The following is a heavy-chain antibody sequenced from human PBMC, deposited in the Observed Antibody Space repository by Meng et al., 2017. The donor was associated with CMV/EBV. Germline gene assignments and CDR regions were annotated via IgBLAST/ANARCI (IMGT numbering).Heavy chain of an antibody. CDR2: MNPNSGNT. Sequence: ASVQVSCKASGYTFTSYDINWVRQATGQGLEGMGWMNPNSGNTGYAQKFQGRVTITRNTSISTAYMELRSLRSEDTAVYYCARGLGYCSSTSCYGRFDPWGQGTLVTVSS. CDR3: ARGLGYCSSTSCYGRFDP. J-gene: IGHJ5*02. D-gene: IGHD2-2*01. V-gene: IGHV1-8*03. CDR1: GYTFTSYD.